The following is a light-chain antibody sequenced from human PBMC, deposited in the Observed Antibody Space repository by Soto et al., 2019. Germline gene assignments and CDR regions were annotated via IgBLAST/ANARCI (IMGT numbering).Light chain of an antibody. V-gene: IGKV3-15*01. CDR2: GAS. CDR3: QQYDNWPWT. CDR1: QSISDT. Sequence: EVVMTQSPTTLSVSPGDTATLSCRASQSISDTLAWYQQKPGQAPRLLIHGASTRAPGFPARFSGSGSGTDFTLTISSLQSEDFAVYYCQQYDNWPWTFGQGTKVDIK. J-gene: IGKJ1*01.